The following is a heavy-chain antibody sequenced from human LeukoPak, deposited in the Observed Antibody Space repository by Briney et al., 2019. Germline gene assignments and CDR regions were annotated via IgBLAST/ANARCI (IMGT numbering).Heavy chain of an antibody. Sequence: PGGSLRLSCAASGFIFSSYAMNWVRQAPGKGLEWVSSISDSDSYIYYADSVKGRFTISRDNAKNSLHLQMNSLRAEDTAVYYCARDVRGSGSYPTYYYTGMDVWGQGTTVTVSS. CDR1: GFIFSSYA. V-gene: IGHV3-21*01. D-gene: IGHD3-10*01. J-gene: IGHJ6*02. CDR2: ISDSDSYI. CDR3: ARDVRGSGSYPTYYYTGMDV.